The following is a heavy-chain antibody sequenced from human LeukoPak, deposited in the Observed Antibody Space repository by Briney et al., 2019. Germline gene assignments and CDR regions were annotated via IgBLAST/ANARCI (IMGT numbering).Heavy chain of an antibody. D-gene: IGHD6-6*01. V-gene: IGHV4-39*07. CDR2: IYYSGST. J-gene: IGHJ3*02. CDR3: ATDYIAARKAFDI. CDR1: GGSISNYY. Sequence: PSETLSLTCTVSGGSISNYYWSWIRQPPGKGLEWIGSIYYSGSTYYNPSLKSRVTISVDTSKNQFSLKLSSVTAADTAVYYCATDYIAARKAFDIWGQGTMVTVSS.